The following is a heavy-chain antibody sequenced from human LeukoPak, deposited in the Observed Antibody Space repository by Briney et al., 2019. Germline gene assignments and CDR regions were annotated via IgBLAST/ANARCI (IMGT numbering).Heavy chain of an antibody. CDR3: AKSQTTGYYYDSSGYYYVGYGMDV. Sequence: GGSLRPSCAASGFTFSSYAMSWVRQAPGKGLEWVSAISGSGGSTYYADSVKGRFTISRDNSKNTLYLQMNSLRAEDTAVYYCAKSQTTGYYYDSSGYYYVGYGMDVWGQGTTVTVSS. J-gene: IGHJ6*02. D-gene: IGHD3-22*01. CDR2: ISGSGGST. CDR1: GFTFSSYA. V-gene: IGHV3-23*01.